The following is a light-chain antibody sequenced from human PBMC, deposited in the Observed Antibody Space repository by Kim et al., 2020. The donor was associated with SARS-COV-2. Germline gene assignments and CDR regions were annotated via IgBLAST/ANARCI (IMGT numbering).Light chain of an antibody. J-gene: IGLJ2*01. CDR2: QDS. CDR1: KLGDKY. CDR3: QAWDSSSVV. Sequence: SYELTQPPSVSVSPGQTASITCSGDKLGDKYACWYQQKPGQSPVPVIYQDSKRPSGIPERFSGSNSGNTATLNIGGTQARDEADYYCQAWDSSSVVFGGGTQLTVL. V-gene: IGLV3-1*01.